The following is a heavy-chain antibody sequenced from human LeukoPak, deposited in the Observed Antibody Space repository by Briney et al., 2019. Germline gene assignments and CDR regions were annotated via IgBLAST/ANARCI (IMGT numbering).Heavy chain of an antibody. J-gene: IGHJ5*02. Sequence: PGGSLRLSCAASGFTFSSYGMHWVRQAPGKGLEWVAVISYDGSNKYYADSVKGRFTISRDNSKNTLYLQMNSLRAEDTAVYYCAKDPTPSGWYDNWFDPWGQGTLVTVSS. CDR2: ISYDGSNK. CDR1: GFTFSSYG. CDR3: AKDPTPSGWYDNWFDP. D-gene: IGHD6-19*01. V-gene: IGHV3-30*18.